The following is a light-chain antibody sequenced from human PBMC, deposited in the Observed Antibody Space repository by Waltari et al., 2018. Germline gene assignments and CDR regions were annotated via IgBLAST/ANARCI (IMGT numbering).Light chain of an antibody. V-gene: IGKV3-20*01. Sequence: VILTQSPATLSLSPGERATLSCRASQSVSRYLAWYQQKPGQAPRLLIYGVSTRASGIPARFSGSVSGTEFTLTISSLEPEDFALYYCQKYSSSPHSFGQGTKLEIK. J-gene: IGKJ2*03. CDR2: GVS. CDR1: QSVSRY. CDR3: QKYSSSPHS.